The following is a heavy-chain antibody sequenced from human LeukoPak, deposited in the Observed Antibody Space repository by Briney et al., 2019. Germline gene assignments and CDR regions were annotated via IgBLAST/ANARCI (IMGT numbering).Heavy chain of an antibody. CDR2: IIPNSGGT. D-gene: IGHD1-26*01. CDR1: GYTFTGYY. Sequence: ASVKVSCKASGYTFTGYYMHWVRQAPGQGLEWMGWIIPNSGGTNYAQKFQGRVTMTRDTSISTAYMELSRLRSDDTAVYYCARDKSGGVGATSNWGQGTLVTVSS. V-gene: IGHV1-2*02. J-gene: IGHJ4*02. CDR3: ARDKSGGVGATSN.